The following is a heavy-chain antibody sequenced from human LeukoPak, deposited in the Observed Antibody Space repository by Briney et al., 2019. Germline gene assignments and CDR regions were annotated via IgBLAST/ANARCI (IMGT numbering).Heavy chain of an antibody. CDR2: IYIGGST. Sequence: GGSLRLSCAASGFTVSSNYMSWVRQAPGKGLEWVSVIYIGGSTYYADSVKGRFTISRDNSKNTLYLQMNSLRAEDTAVYYCARDGGVPAAILGYWGQGTLVTVSS. CDR1: GFTVSSNY. J-gene: IGHJ4*02. CDR3: ARDGGVPAAILGY. V-gene: IGHV3-53*01. D-gene: IGHD2-2*02.